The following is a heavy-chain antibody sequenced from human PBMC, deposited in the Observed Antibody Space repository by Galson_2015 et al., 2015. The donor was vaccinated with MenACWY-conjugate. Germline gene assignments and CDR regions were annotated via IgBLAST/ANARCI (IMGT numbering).Heavy chain of an antibody. J-gene: IGHJ4*02. CDR1: GYTFTSYY. CDR3: AILPIHLDYYDSSGGLDY. V-gene: IGHV1-46*03. Sequence: SVKVSCKASGYTFTSYYMHWVRQAPGQGLEWMGIINPSGGSTSYAQKFQGRVTMTRDTSTSTVYMELSSLRSEDTAVYYCAILPIHLDYYDSSGGLDYWGQGTLVTVSS. D-gene: IGHD3-22*01. CDR2: INPSGGST.